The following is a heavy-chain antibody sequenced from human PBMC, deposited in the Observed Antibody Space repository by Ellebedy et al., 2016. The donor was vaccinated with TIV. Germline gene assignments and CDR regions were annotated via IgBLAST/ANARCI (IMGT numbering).Heavy chain of an antibody. D-gene: IGHD3-10*01. CDR1: GTSIRRYH. J-gene: IGHJ6*03. Sequence: SETLSLXCTVSGTSIRRYHWSWIRQPPGKGLEWIGNIYYTGSTNQNPSLKSRVTISVDTSKNQFSLKLSSVTAADTAVYYCARDFYYDSGSSPEYYMDVWGKGTTVTVSS. V-gene: IGHV4-59*13. CDR2: IYYTGST. CDR3: ARDFYYDSGSSPEYYMDV.